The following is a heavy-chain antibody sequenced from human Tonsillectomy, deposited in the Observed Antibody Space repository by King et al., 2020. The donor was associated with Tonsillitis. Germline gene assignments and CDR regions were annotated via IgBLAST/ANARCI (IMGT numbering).Heavy chain of an antibody. D-gene: IGHD3-16*01. J-gene: IGHJ5*02. CDR1: GYIFTGYY. Sequence: QLVQSGAEVKKPGASVKVSCRASGYIFTGYYMHWVRQAPGQGLEWMGWINPNSGGTNYAQKFQGRVTMTRDTSISTAYMELSRLRSDDTAVYFCARDHFEITFGGVNWFDPWGQGTLVTVSS. V-gene: IGHV1-2*02. CDR2: INPNSGGT. CDR3: ARDHFEITFGGVNWFDP.